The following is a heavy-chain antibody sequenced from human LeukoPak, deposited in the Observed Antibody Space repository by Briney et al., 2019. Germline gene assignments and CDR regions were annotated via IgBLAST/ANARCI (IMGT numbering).Heavy chain of an antibody. J-gene: IGHJ4*02. Sequence: GGSLRLSCAASGFTFSSYGMHWVRQAPGKGLEWVAFIRYDGSNKYYADSVKGRFTISRDNSKNTLYLQMNSLRAEDTAVYYCAKGHIYYDSSGYSLDYWGQGTLVTVSS. V-gene: IGHV3-30*02. CDR1: GFTFSSYG. CDR3: AKGHIYYDSSGYSLDY. CDR2: IRYDGSNK. D-gene: IGHD3-22*01.